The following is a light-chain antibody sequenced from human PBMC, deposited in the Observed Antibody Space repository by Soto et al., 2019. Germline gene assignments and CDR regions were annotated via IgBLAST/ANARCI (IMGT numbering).Light chain of an antibody. Sequence: LTQPRSVSGSLGQSVTISCTGTSSDVGGYNYVSWYQQHPGKAPKLMIYDVSKRPSGVPDRFSGSKSGNTASLTISGLQAEDEADYYCCSYAGSYTFYVFGTGTKVTVL. V-gene: IGLV2-11*01. J-gene: IGLJ1*01. CDR3: CSYAGSYTFYV. CDR2: DVS. CDR1: SSDVGGYNY.